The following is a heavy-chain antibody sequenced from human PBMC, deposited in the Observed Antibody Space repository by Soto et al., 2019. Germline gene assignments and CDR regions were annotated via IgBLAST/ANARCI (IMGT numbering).Heavy chain of an antibody. CDR3: ADALVPLNINPSYDFWRDPLGP. CDR1: GGSISSSSYY. Sequence: SETLSLTCTVSGGSISSSSYYWGWIRQPPGKGLEWIGSIYYSGSTYYNPSLKSRVTISVDTSKNQFSLKLSSVTAADTAVYYCADALVPLNINPSYDFWRDPLGPRGQGSPVTVSS. V-gene: IGHV4-39*01. D-gene: IGHD3-3*01. J-gene: IGHJ5*02. CDR2: IYYSGST.